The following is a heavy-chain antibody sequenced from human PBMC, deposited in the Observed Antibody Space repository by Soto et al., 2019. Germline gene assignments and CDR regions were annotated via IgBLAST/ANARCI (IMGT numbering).Heavy chain of an antibody. J-gene: IGHJ2*01. V-gene: IGHV3-13*05. Sequence: EVQLVESGGGLVQPGGSLRLSCAAAGFTFSSYDMHWVRQATGKGLEWVSAIGTAGDPYYPGSVKGRFTISRENAKNSLYLQMNSLRAGDTAVYYCTRASRRLNWYFDLWGRGTLVTVSS. CDR3: TRASRRLNWYFDL. CDR1: GFTFSSYD. CDR2: IGTAGDP.